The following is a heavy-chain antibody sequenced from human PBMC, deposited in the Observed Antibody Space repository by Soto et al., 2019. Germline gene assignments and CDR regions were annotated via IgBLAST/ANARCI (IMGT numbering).Heavy chain of an antibody. CDR2: IYPGDSDN. CDR3: ARHNPGNYYGMDV. J-gene: IGHJ6*02. V-gene: IGHV5-51*01. D-gene: IGHD3-16*01. Sequence: GESLKISCKGSGYSFTSYWIGWVRQMPGKGLEWMGIIYPGDSDNRYSPSFQGQVTISAHKSITTAYLQWSSPKASDTAMYSCARHNPGNYYGMDVWGQGTTVAVS. CDR1: GYSFTSYW.